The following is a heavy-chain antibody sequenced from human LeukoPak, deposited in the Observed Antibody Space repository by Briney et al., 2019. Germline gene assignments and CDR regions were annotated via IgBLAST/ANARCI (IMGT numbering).Heavy chain of an antibody. Sequence: GRSLRLSCADSGSTFSSYAMHWVRQAPGKGLEWVAVISYDGSNKYYADSVKGRFTISRDNSKNTLYLQMNSLRAEDTAVYYCARDKYDSSGYYRFVYWGQGTLVTVSS. V-gene: IGHV3-30-3*01. J-gene: IGHJ4*02. CDR3: ARDKYDSSGYYRFVY. CDR1: GSTFSSYA. CDR2: ISYDGSNK. D-gene: IGHD3-22*01.